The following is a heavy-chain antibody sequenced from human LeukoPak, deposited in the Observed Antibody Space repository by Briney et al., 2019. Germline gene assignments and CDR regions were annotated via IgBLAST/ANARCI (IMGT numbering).Heavy chain of an antibody. Sequence: GGSLRLSCAASGFTFSNHGMNWVRQAPGKGLEWVSGISPSGDITYYADSVKGRFTISRDNSKNTLYLEVIDVTAEDTAVYYCAKDDAWLRFGEWSQGTLVTVSS. CDR3: AKDDAWLRFGE. D-gene: IGHD3-10*01. CDR1: GFTFSNHG. V-gene: IGHV3-23*01. CDR2: ISPSGDIT. J-gene: IGHJ4*02.